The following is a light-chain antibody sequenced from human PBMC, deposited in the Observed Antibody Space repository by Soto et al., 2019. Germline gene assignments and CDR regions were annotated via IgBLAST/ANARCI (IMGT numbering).Light chain of an antibody. Sequence: EIVLTQSPATLSLSPGERATLSCRASQIVSSYLAWDQQKPGQAPRLLIYDASNRATGIPARFSGSGSGTDFTLTISSLEPEDFAVYYCQQRSKWPSWTFGQGTKVEIK. CDR1: QIVSSY. J-gene: IGKJ1*01. V-gene: IGKV3-11*01. CDR2: DAS. CDR3: QQRSKWPSWT.